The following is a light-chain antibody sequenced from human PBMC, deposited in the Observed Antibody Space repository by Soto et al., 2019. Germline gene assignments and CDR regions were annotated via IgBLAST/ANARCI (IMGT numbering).Light chain of an antibody. CDR1: QSISSY. J-gene: IGKJ3*01. CDR2: AAS. V-gene: IGKV1-39*01. CDR3: QQSYSTPLCT. Sequence: DIPMTQSPSSLSASVGDRVTITCRASQSISSYLNWYQQKPGKAPKLLIYAASSLQSGVPSRFSGSGSGTDFTLTISSLQPEDFATYYCQQSYSTPLCTFGPGTKVHIK.